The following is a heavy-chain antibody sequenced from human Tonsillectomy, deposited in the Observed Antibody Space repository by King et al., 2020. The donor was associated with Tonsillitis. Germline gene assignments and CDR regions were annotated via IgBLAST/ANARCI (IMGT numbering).Heavy chain of an antibody. Sequence: VQLVESGGGLVQPGGSLKLSCAASGFTFSGSAMHWVRQASGKGLEWVGRIRSKANSYATAYAASVKGRFTISRDDSKNTAYLQMNSLKNEDTAVYSCTSPHGYSYGSFDYWGQGTLVTVSS. J-gene: IGHJ4*02. D-gene: IGHD5-18*01. CDR1: GFTFSGSA. CDR3: TSPHGYSYGSFDY. CDR2: IRSKANSYAT. V-gene: IGHV3-73*01.